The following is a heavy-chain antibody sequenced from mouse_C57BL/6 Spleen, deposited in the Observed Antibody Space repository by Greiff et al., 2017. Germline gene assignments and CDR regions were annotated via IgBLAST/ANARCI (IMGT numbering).Heavy chain of an antibody. CDR1: GFTFSNYW. J-gene: IGHJ1*03. CDR3: TVHYYGSRDWYFDV. D-gene: IGHD1-1*01. Sequence: EVKVEESGGGLVQPGGSMKLSCVASGFTFSNYWMNWVRQSPEKGLEWVAQIRLKSDNYATHYAESVKGRFTISRDDSKSSVYLQMNNLRAEDTGIYYCTVHYYGSRDWYFDVWGTGTTVTVSS. V-gene: IGHV6-3*01. CDR2: IRLKSDNYAT.